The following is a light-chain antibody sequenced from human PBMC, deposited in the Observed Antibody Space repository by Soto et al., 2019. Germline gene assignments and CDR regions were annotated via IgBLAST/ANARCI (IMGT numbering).Light chain of an antibody. CDR2: AAS. CDR1: QGISNY. J-gene: IGKJ2*01. V-gene: IGKV1-27*01. Sequence: DIQMTQSPSSLSASVGDRVTITCRASQGISNYLAWYQQKPGKVPKLLIYAASTLQSGVPSRFSGSGSGTDFTLTISSLQPEDGATYYGQKYNSAPPYTFGQGTKLEIK. CDR3: QKYNSAPPYT.